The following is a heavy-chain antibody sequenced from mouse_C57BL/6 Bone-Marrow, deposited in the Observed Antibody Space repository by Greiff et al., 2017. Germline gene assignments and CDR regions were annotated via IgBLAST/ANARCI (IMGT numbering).Heavy chain of an antibody. CDR2: ISYDGSN. CDR1: GYSITSGYY. J-gene: IGHJ2*01. V-gene: IGHV3-6*01. D-gene: IGHD1-1*01. CDR3: AKGLTTVVATDY. Sequence: EVQLVESGPGLVKPSQSLSLTCSVTGYSITSGYYWNWIRQFPGNKLEWMGYISYDGSNNYNPSLKNRISLTRDTSKNQFFLKLNSVTTEDTATYYCAKGLTTVVATDYWGQGTTLTVSS.